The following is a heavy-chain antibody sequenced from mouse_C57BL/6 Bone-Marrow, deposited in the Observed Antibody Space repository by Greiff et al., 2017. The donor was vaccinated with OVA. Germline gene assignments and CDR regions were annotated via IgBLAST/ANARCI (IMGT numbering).Heavy chain of an antibody. J-gene: IGHJ3*01. CDR2: IDPENGDT. D-gene: IGHD1-1*01. Sequence: EVQRVESGAELVRPGASVKLSCTASGFNIKDDYMHWVKQRPEQGLEWIGWIDPENGDTEYASKFQGKATITADTSSNTAYLQLSSLTSEDTAVYYCTTRDYGSSPFAYWGQGTLVTVSA. CDR1: GFNIKDDY. V-gene: IGHV14-4*01. CDR3: TTRDYGSSPFAY.